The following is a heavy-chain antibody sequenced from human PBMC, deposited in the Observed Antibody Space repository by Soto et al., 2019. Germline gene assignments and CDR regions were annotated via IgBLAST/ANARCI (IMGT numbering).Heavy chain of an antibody. CDR3: ARAYGYYFDY. J-gene: IGHJ4*02. Sequence: SETLSLTCAVRGGSFSGYYWDWIRQPPGKGLEWIGYIYYSGSTNYNPSLKSRVTISVDTSKNQFSLKLSSVTAADTAVYYCARAYGYYFDYWGQGTLVTVSS. CDR2: IYYSGST. V-gene: IGHV4-59*01. D-gene: IGHD4-17*01. CDR1: GGSFSGYY.